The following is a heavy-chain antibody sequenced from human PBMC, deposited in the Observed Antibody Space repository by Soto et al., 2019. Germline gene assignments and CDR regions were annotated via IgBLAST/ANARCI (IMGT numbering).Heavy chain of an antibody. CDR1: GGTFSNHI. V-gene: IGHV1-69*04. CDR3: VKDPPIGSVFSGLEVMAF. Sequence: SVKVSCKASGGTFSNHIITWVRQAPGQGPEWMGRIIPMLDITNYAQKFQGRVTITADKSTTTAYMEVSSLRPEDTAMYYFVKDPPIGSVFSGLEVMAFWGQGTPVTVSS. J-gene: IGHJ4*02. CDR2: IIPMLDIT. D-gene: IGHD5-12*01.